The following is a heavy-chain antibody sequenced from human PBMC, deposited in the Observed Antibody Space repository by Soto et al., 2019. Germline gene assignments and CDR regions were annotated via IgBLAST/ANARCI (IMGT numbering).Heavy chain of an antibody. CDR2: INHSGST. V-gene: IGHV4-34*01. D-gene: IGHD1-7*01. CDR1: GGSFSGYY. J-gene: IGHJ5*02. CDR3: ARGSPLELLSWFDP. Sequence: SETLSLTCAVYGGSFSGYYWSWIRQPPGKGLEWIGEINHSGSTNYNPSLKSRVTISVDTSKNQFSLKLSSVTAADTAVYYCARGSPLELLSWFDPWGQGTLATVSS.